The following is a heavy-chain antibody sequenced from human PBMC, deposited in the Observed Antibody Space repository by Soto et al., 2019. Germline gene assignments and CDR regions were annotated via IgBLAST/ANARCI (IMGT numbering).Heavy chain of an antibody. CDR2: INAYNGNT. CDR3: ARDAAAGLNDC. J-gene: IGHJ4*02. D-gene: IGHD6-13*01. CDR1: GYTFTNYG. Sequence: QVQLVQSGAEVKKPGASVKVSCKASGYTFTNYGISWVRQAPGQGLEWMGWINAYNGNTKSAQKRQGRVTLTPDTSTSTGYTEPRNLRSDDTAVYYCARDAAAGLNDCWGQGTLVTVSS. V-gene: IGHV1-18*01.